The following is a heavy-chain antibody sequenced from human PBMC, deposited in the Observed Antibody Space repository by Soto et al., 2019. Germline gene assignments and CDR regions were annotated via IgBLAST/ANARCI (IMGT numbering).Heavy chain of an antibody. D-gene: IGHD3-22*01. CDR2: IIPIFGTA. V-gene: IGHV1-69*13. CDR3: AREEPYDSSGYTDTWFDP. CDR1: GGTFSSYA. J-gene: IGHJ5*02. Sequence: SVKVSCKASGGTFSSYAISWVRQAPGQGLEWMGGIIPIFGTANYAQKFQGRVTITADESTSTAYMELSSLRSEDTAVYYCAREEPYDSSGYTDTWFDPWGQATLVTVSS.